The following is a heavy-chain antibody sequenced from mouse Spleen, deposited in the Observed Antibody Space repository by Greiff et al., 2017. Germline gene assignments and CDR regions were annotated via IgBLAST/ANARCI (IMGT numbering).Heavy chain of an antibody. V-gene: IGHV1S81*02. CDR1: GYTFTSYY. CDR2: INPSNGGT. Sequence: QVQLKQSGAELVKPGASVKLSCKASGYTFTSYYMYWVKQRPGQGLEWIGEINPSNGGTNFNEKFKSKATLTVDKSSSTAYMQLSSLTSEDSAVYYCTSDAWFAYWGQGTLVTVSA. CDR3: TSDAWFAY. J-gene: IGHJ3*01.